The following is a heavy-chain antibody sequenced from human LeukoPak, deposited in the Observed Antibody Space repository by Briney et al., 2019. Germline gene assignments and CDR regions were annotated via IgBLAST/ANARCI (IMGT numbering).Heavy chain of an antibody. CDR3: ARVTYYYDSSGYYWIYYFDY. V-gene: IGHV4-59*12. CDR2: IYYSGST. Sequence: SETLSLTCTVSGGSISSYYWSWIRQPPGKGLEWIGYIYYSGSTNYNPSLKSRVTISVDTSKNQFSLKLSSVTAADTAVYYCARVTYYYDSSGYYWIYYFDYWGQGTLVTVSS. J-gene: IGHJ4*02. CDR1: GGSISSYY. D-gene: IGHD3-22*01.